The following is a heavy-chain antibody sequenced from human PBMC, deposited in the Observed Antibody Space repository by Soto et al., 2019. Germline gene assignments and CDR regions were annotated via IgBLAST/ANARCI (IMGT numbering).Heavy chain of an antibody. Sequence: GESLKISGRTSGYRFTSYWIAWVRQMPGKGLEWMGIIFPSDSDTRYSPSFQGQVTISADRSTSTVFLQWASLKASDTAVYFCARKDKSGYFNWFDPWGQGTLVTVSS. J-gene: IGHJ5*02. CDR1: GYRFTSYW. CDR3: ARKDKSGYFNWFDP. D-gene: IGHD3-22*01. V-gene: IGHV5-51*01. CDR2: IFPSDSDT.